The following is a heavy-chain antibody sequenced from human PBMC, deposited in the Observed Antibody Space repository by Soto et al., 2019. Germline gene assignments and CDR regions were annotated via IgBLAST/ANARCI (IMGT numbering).Heavy chain of an antibody. CDR2: IYYSGST. J-gene: IGHJ5*02. D-gene: IGHD2-2*01. CDR1: GVSISSGPYY. Sequence: SETLSLTCTVSGVSISSGPYYWGWIRQPPGKGLEWIGSIYYSGSTYYNPSLKSRVTISVDTSKNQFSLKLSSVTAADTAVYYCARGGPEGYCISTSCFSWFDPWGQGTLVTVSS. CDR3: ARGGPEGYCISTSCFSWFDP. V-gene: IGHV4-39*01.